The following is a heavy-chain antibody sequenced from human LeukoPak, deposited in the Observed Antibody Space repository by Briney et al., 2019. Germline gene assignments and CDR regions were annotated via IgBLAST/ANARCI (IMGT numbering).Heavy chain of an antibody. CDR2: IRSKAYGGTT. V-gene: IGHV3-49*03. D-gene: IGHD6-19*01. J-gene: IGHJ3*02. CDR3: TRDSRAVAGIPDAFDI. Sequence: PGGSLRLSCTASGFTFGDYAMSWFRQAPGKGLEWVGFIRSKAYGGTTEYAASVKGRFTISRDDSKSIAYLQMNSLKTEDTAVYYCTRDSRAVAGIPDAFDIWGQGTMVTVSS. CDR1: GFTFGDYA.